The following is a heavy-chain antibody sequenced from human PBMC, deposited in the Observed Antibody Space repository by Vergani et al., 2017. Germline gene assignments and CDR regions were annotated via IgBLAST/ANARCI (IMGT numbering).Heavy chain of an antibody. CDR1: GFTFTNYG. CDR3: VRDRGLCAGGRCYTEAWDY. D-gene: IGHD2-2*02. Sequence: QVQLVESGGGVVQPGGSLRLSCAASGFTFTNYGMHWVRQAPGKRLEWVVGISFDGTNEYYPDLVKGRFTISRDIAKNTLYLQVRSLRLEDTGVYHCVRDRGLCAGGRCYTEAWDYWGQGTPVTVSS. CDR2: ISFDGTNE. J-gene: IGHJ4*02. V-gene: IGHV3-30*03.